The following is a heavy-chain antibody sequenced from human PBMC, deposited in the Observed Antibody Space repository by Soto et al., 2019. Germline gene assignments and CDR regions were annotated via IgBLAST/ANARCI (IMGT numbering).Heavy chain of an antibody. D-gene: IGHD6-19*01. CDR2: ISGNGSET. J-gene: IGHJ4*02. CDR3: GKERRGSGWFVCSY. CDR1: GFPYSSYA. Sequence: QPGGSLRLSGAASGFPYSSYAMSWVSQAQGKGLEWISAISGNGSETSYAASVRGRFTISRDNSRDTLYLQMNSLRADDTAVYYCGKERRGSGWFVCSYWGQGIRGTVAS. V-gene: IGHV3-23*01.